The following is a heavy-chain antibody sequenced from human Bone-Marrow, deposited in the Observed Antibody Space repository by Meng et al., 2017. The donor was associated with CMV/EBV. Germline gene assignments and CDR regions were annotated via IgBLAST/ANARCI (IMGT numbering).Heavy chain of an antibody. D-gene: IGHD1-26*01. CDR1: GCTLSSYA. Sequence: GESLKISCAASGCTLSSYAVSWVRQGPGKGLEWVSGINRYGETTFYPDSVKGRFTISRDNSKNTLYLQMNSLRAEDTAVYYCAKEGIEGATSAFDIWGQGTMVTVSS. CDR3: AKEGIEGATSAFDI. J-gene: IGHJ3*02. V-gene: IGHV3-23*01. CDR2: INRYGETT.